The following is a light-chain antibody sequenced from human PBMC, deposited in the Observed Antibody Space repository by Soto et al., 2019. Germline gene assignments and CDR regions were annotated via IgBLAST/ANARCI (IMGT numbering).Light chain of an antibody. CDR2: HVS. CDR1: QSLIHSDGNTY. J-gene: IGKJ1*01. CDR3: MQCTHWPWT. Sequence: DVVMTQSPLSLPVTLGQPASISCRSSQSLIHSDGNTYLNWFQQRPGQSPRRLIYHVSDRDSGVPDRFSGSGSGTDFTLKISRVEAEDVGVYYCMQCTHWPWTFGQGTEVEIK. V-gene: IGKV2-30*02.